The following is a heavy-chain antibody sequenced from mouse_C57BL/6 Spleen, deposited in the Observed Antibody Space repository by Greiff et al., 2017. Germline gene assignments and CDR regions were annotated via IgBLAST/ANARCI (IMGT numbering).Heavy chain of an antibody. V-gene: IGHV5-12*01. CDR2: ISNGGGST. J-gene: IGHJ3*01. Sequence: EVQLVESGGGLVQPGGSLKLSCAASGFTFSDYYMYWVRQTPEKRLEWVAYISNGGGSTYYPDTVKGRFTISRDNAKNTLYLQRSRLNSEDTAMYYCASPPDGYVFAYWGQGTLVTVSA. D-gene: IGHD2-2*01. CDR1: GFTFSDYY. CDR3: ASPPDGYVFAY.